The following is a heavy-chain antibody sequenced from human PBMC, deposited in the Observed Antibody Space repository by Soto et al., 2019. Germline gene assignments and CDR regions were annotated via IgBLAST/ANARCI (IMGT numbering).Heavy chain of an antibody. Sequence: EVQLVESGGGLVKPGGSLRLSCAASGFTFSSYSMNWVHQAPGKGLEWVSSISSSSFSINYADSVKGRFSISRDNAQNSLQLQMNNLRAEDTAVYYCARNESSNIYGMEVWGQGTTVTVSS. CDR2: ISSSSFSI. D-gene: IGHD6-6*01. CDR1: GFTFSSYS. CDR3: ARNESSNIYGMEV. J-gene: IGHJ6*02. V-gene: IGHV3-21*01.